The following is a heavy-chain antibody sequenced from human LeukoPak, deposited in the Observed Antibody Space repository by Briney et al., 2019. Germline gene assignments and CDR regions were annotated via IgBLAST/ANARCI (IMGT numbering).Heavy chain of an antibody. J-gene: IGHJ4*02. V-gene: IGHV3-23*01. CDR3: AKERSGADYVWGSYRSALDY. CDR1: GFTFSSYA. D-gene: IGHD3-16*02. Sequence: GGSLRLSCAASGFTFSSYAMSWVRQAPGKGLEWVSAISGSGGSTYYADSVKGRFTISRDNSKNTLYLQMNSLRAEDTAAYYCAKERSGADYVWGSYRSALDYWGQGTLVTVSS. CDR2: ISGSGGST.